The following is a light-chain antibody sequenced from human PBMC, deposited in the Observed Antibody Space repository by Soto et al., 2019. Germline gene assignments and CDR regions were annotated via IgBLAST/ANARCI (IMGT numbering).Light chain of an antibody. V-gene: IGLV2-14*03. CDR2: DVT. Sequence: QSVLTQPASVSGSPGQSVILSCSGTSGDIGAYDHVAWLQQHPGEVPKLLLRDVTNRPAGVSCRFSGSKSGNTAYLTISGLRTEDEADYYCSSSTHSTTVVFGGGTKVTVL. CDR1: SGDIGAYDH. CDR3: SSSTHSTTVV. J-gene: IGLJ3*02.